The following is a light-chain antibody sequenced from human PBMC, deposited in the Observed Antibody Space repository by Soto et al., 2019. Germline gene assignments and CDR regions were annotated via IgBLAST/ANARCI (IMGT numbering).Light chain of an antibody. J-gene: IGKJ2*01. V-gene: IGKV1-16*02. CDR3: QKYNSYKYP. CDR1: QDITND. Sequence: DIQMTQSPSSLSASVGDRVTITCRASQDITNDLAWFQQKPGKAPKYLIYSASSLHSGVPSKFSGSGSGTDFTLNISSLQPADFAPYYCQKYNSYKYPFGQGTKLEIK. CDR2: SAS.